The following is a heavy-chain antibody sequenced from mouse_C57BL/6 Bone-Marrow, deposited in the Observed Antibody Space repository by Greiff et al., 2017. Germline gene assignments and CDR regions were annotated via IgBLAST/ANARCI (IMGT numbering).Heavy chain of an antibody. CDR1: GYSITSGYY. J-gene: IGHJ1*03. V-gene: IGHV3-6*01. CDR2: ISYDGSN. Sequence: EVKLQESGPGLVKPSQSLSLTCSATGYSITSGYYWNWIRQFPGNKLEWMGYISYDGSNNYNPSLKNRISITRDTSKNQFFLKLNSVTTEDTATXYCTREGGIYYLWYFDVWGTGTTVTVSS. CDR3: TREGGIYYLWYFDV. D-gene: IGHD1-1*01.